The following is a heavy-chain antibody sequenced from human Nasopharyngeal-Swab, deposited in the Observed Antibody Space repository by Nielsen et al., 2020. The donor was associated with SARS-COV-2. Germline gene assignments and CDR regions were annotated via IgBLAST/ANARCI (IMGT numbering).Heavy chain of an antibody. Sequence: GESLKISCAAPGFIFSASAIHWVRQASGKGLEWVGRIGDKDHNYATTYGASVQGRFTISRDDSKNTAFLQMGSLKTEDTALYYCTTDFYFDYWGQGTLVTVSS. V-gene: IGHV3-73*01. CDR3: TTDFYFDY. J-gene: IGHJ4*02. CDR2: IGDKDHNYAT. CDR1: GFIFSASA.